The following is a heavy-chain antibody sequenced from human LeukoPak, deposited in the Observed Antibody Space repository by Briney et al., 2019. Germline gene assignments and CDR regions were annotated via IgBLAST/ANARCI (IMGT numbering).Heavy chain of an antibody. CDR3: ARDLSVAGRTYYFDY. CDR2: ISSSSSYI. CDR1: GFTFSSYS. J-gene: IGHJ4*02. Sequence: PGGSLRLSCAASGFTFSSYSMNWVRQAPGKGLEWASSISSSSSYIYYADSVKGRFTTSRDNAKNSLYLQMNSLRAEDTAVYYCARDLSVAGRTYYFDYWGQGTLVTVSS. V-gene: IGHV3-21*01. D-gene: IGHD6-19*01.